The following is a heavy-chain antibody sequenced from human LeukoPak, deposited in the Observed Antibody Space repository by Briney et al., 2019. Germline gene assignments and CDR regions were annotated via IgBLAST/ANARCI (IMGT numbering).Heavy chain of an antibody. Sequence: SETLSLTCTVSGGSISSYYWSWIRQPAGKGLEWIGRIYTSGSTNYNPSLKSRVTMSVDTSKNQFSLKLSSVTAADTAVYYCARVDCSSTSCYAFLSWFDPWGQGTLVTVSS. J-gene: IGHJ5*02. CDR3: ARVDCSSTSCYAFLSWFDP. V-gene: IGHV4-4*07. CDR2: IYTSGST. D-gene: IGHD2-2*01. CDR1: GGSISSYY.